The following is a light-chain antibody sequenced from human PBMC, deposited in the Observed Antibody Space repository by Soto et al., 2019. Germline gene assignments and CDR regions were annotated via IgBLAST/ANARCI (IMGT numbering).Light chain of an antibody. CDR3: QQRSDWPWT. Sequence: EIVLTQSPATLSLSPGERATLSCRASQSVSSYLAWYQQKPGQPPRLLMYEASRRATGIPARFSGGGSGTDFTLTISSRGPDDFAVYSCQQRSDWPWTFGQGTKVDMK. V-gene: IGKV3-11*01. CDR1: QSVSSY. J-gene: IGKJ1*01. CDR2: EAS.